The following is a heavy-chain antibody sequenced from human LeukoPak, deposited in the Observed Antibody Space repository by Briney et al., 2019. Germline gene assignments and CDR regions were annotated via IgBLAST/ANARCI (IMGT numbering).Heavy chain of an antibody. CDR1: GASFSSSTYY. V-gene: IGHV4-39*01. D-gene: IGHD6-13*01. CDR2: IYYSGST. J-gene: IGHJ4*02. CDR3: ARHAGGIAAAGTRPFDY. Sequence: SETLSLTCTVSGASFSSSTYYWGWIRQPPGKGLEWIGSIYYSGSTYYNPSLKSRVTMSVDTSKNQFSLKLSSVTAADTAVYYCARHAGGIAAAGTRPFDYWGQGALVTVSS.